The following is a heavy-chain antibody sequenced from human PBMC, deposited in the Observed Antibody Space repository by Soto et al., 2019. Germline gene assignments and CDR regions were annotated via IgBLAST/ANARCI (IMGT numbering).Heavy chain of an antibody. CDR2: MNPNSGNT. J-gene: IGHJ4*02. D-gene: IGHD6-13*01. CDR1: GYTFTSYD. CDR3: ARWGSLPGLGELNSSSWYDPY. Sequence: ASVKVPCKASGYTFTSYDINWVRQATGQGLEWMGWMNPNSGNTGYAQKFQGRVTMTRNTSISTAYMELSSLRSEDTAVYYCARWGSLPGLGELNSSSWYDPYCGQGTLVTVYS. V-gene: IGHV1-8*01.